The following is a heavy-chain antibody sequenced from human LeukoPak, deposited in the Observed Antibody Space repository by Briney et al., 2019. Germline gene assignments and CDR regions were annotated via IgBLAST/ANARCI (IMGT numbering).Heavy chain of an antibody. V-gene: IGHV3-23*01. CDR1: RFTFSSYA. D-gene: IGHD3/OR15-3a*01. Sequence: GGSLRLSCAASRFTFSSYAMSWDRPAPGKGLEWVSGISGSGGSTYYADSVKGRFPISRDNSKNTLYLQMNSLRAEDTAVYYCARGRIGPDYWGQGTLLTVSS. CDR3: ARGRIGPDY. CDR2: ISGSGGST. J-gene: IGHJ4*02.